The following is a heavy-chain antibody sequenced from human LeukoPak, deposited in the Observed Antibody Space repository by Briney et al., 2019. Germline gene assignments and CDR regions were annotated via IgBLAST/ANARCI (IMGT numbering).Heavy chain of an antibody. Sequence: APVKVSCKASGYTFSGYYMYWVRQAPGQGLEWMGWINPNSGGTNYAQKFQGRVTMTRDTSISTAYMELSGLSSDDTAVYYCARDSTFGELPHWGQGTLVAVSS. J-gene: IGHJ4*02. D-gene: IGHD3-10*01. CDR3: ARDSTFGELPH. V-gene: IGHV1-2*02. CDR1: GYTFSGYY. CDR2: INPNSGGT.